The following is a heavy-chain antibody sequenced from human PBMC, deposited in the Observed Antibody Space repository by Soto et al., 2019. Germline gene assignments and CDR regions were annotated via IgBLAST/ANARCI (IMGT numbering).Heavy chain of an antibody. V-gene: IGHV3-48*02. CDR1: VFTFSSYA. Sequence: GGSLRFSCAASVFTFSSYAMGLMRETPGKLLGCVAYISSSSSTIYYADSVKGRFTISRDNAKNSLYLQMNSLRDEDTAVYYCARDRPLYYYDSSGYYYDYYGMDVWGQGTTVTVSS. CDR2: ISSSSSTI. J-gene: IGHJ6*02. CDR3: ARDRPLYYYDSSGYYYDYYGMDV. D-gene: IGHD3-22*01.